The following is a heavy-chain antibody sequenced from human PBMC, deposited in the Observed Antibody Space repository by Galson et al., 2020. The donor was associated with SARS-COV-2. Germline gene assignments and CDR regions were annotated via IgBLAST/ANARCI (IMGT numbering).Heavy chain of an antibody. D-gene: IGHD6-19*01. J-gene: IGHJ4*02. V-gene: IGHV3-53*01. CDR2: IYSDGNT. Sequence: GGSLRLSCAASGFSVSSSFMTWVRQAPGRGLEWVSVIYSDGNTYYADTVKGRFTISRDNSKNTVYLQMNTLRAEDTAVYYCARERMAGTIYNYFDYCGQGTLVTVSS. CDR1: GFSVSSSF. CDR3: ARERMAGTIYNYFDY.